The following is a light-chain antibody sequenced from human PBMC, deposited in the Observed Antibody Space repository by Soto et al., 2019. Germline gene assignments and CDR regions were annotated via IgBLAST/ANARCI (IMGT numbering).Light chain of an antibody. V-gene: IGLV2-8*01. CDR2: EVS. Sequence: QSALTQPPSASGSPGQSVTISCTGTRSDVGGYNYVSWYQQHPGKAPKLMMYEVSKRPSGVPDRFSVSKSGNTASLTVSGLQAEDEADYYCSSYAGSNNLVFGGGTKLTVL. J-gene: IGLJ2*01. CDR1: RSDVGGYNY. CDR3: SSYAGSNNLV.